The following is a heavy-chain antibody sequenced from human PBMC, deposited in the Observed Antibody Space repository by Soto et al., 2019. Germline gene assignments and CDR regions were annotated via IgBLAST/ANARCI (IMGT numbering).Heavy chain of an antibody. D-gene: IGHD6-19*01. CDR3: AKGPLDSSGWSDYYYYMDV. J-gene: IGHJ6*03. Sequence: GGSLRLSCAASGFTFSSYAMSWVRQAPGKGLEWVSAISGSGGSTYYADSVKGRFTISRDNSKNTLYLQMNSLRAEDTAVYYCAKGPLDSSGWSDYYYYMDVWGKGTTVTVSS. CDR2: ISGSGGST. V-gene: IGHV3-23*01. CDR1: GFTFSSYA.